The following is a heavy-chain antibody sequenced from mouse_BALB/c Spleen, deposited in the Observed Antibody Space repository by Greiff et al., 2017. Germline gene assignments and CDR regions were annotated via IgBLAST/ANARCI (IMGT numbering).Heavy chain of an antibody. Sequence: VQVVESGAELVKPGASVKLSCKASGYTFTSYYMYWVKQRPGQGLEWIGEINPSNGGTNFNEKFKSKATLTVDKSSSTAYMQLSSLTSEDSAVYYCTREAGTQAMDYWGQGTSVTVSS. J-gene: IGHJ4*01. CDR1: GYTFTSYY. V-gene: IGHV1S81*02. D-gene: IGHD4-1*01. CDR2: INPSNGGT. CDR3: TREAGTQAMDY.